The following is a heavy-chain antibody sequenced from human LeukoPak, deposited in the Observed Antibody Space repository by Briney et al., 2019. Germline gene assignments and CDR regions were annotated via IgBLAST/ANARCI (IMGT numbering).Heavy chain of an antibody. V-gene: IGHV3-23*01. D-gene: IGHD2-8*01. CDR3: AGKSPGWSMAFDH. J-gene: IGHJ4*02. CDR2: ISDSGSST. Sequence: GGSLRLSCAASGLTFSSYAMSWVRQAPGKGLEWVSAISDSGSSTYYADSVKGRSTISRDNSKNTLYLQMNSLRTEDTAVYYCAGKSPGWSMAFDHWGQGTLVTVSS. CDR1: GLTFSSYA.